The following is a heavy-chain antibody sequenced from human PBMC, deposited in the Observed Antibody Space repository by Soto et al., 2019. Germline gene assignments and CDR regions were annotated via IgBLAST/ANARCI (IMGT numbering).Heavy chain of an antibody. CDR1: GGSISSGGYY. Sequence: QVQLQESGPGLVKPSQTLSLTCTVSGGSISSGGYYWSWIRQHPGKGLEWIGYIYYSGSTYYNPSLKSRVTITVATSKNQFSLKLSSVTAADTAVYYCARDEKVVDTAMGPYYYYGMDVWGQGTTVTVSS. CDR3: ARDEKVVDTAMGPYYYYGMDV. V-gene: IGHV4-31*03. CDR2: IYYSGST. D-gene: IGHD5-18*01. J-gene: IGHJ6*02.